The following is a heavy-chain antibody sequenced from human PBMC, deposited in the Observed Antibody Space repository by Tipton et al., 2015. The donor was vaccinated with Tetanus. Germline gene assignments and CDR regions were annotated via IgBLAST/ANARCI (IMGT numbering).Heavy chain of an antibody. CDR1: GGSLTSSLYY. CDR2: FYNGDIT. CDR3: ARQTSTGIGGRGPFDY. V-gene: IGHV4-39*01. J-gene: IGHJ4*02. Sequence: TLSLTCTVSGGSLTSSLYYWGWIRQPPGKGLEWIGNFYNGDITHYNVSLEGRVTISVDTSKHQFSLKLTSLSAADTAVHYCARQTSTGIGGRGPFDYWGQGTVVIVSS. D-gene: IGHD2-15*01.